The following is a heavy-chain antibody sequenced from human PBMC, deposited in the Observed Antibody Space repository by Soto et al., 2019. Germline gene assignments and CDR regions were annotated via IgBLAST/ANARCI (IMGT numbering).Heavy chain of an antibody. J-gene: IGHJ6*02. CDR2: ISWNSGTI. Sequence: PWGSLRLSCAASGFHFDDYAMHWVRQAPGKGLEWVSFISWNSGTIGYADSVKGRFTISRDNVQKSLYLQMNSLRAEDTALYYCAKDRYYYGSANMDVWGQGPTVTVYS. V-gene: IGHV3-9*01. CDR1: GFHFDDYA. CDR3: AKDRYYYGSANMDV. D-gene: IGHD3-10*01.